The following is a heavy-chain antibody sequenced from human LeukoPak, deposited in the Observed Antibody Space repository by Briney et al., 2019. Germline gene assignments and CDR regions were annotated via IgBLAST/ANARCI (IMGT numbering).Heavy chain of an antibody. CDR1: GFTFSSYA. V-gene: IGHV3-64*01. D-gene: IGHD3-9*01. J-gene: IGHJ4*02. Sequence: GGSLRLSCAASGFTFSSYAMHWVRQAPGKGLEYVSAISSNGGSTYYANSVKGRFTTSRDNSKNTLYLQMGSLRAEDMAVYYCARVWYLDYDILTGPFDYWGQGTLVTVSS. CDR2: ISSNGGST. CDR3: ARVWYLDYDILTGPFDY.